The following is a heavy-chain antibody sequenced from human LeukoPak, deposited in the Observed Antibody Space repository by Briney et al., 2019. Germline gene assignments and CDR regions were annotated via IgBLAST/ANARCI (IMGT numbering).Heavy chain of an antibody. Sequence: PSETLSLTCAVYGGSFSGYYWSWIRQPPGKGLEWIGEINHSGSPNSNPSPTTPVTISLDTSKNQFSLNLSSVTAADTAVYYCARRAFARTSKTKSVYWSDPWGQGTLVTVSS. V-gene: IGHV4-34*01. J-gene: IGHJ5*02. CDR1: GGSFSGYY. CDR2: INHSGSP. CDR3: ARRAFARTSKTKSVYWSDP. D-gene: IGHD2-2*01.